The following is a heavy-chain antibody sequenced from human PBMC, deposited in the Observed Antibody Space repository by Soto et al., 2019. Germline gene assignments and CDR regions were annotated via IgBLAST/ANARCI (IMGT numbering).Heavy chain of an antibody. CDR3: ATGGRGYSSAPRFYFEY. J-gene: IGHJ4*02. CDR1: GGFFSSNA. V-gene: IGHV1-69*01. Sequence: QVPLVQSGAEVKKPGSSVKVSCQASGGFFSSNAISWVRQAPGQGLEWMGGFLPIFHTTHYAQKFQGRVTITADESTSTAYMELSSLKSEDTALYCCATGGRGYSSAPRFYFEYWGQGTLVPVSS. D-gene: IGHD5-18*01. CDR2: FLPIFHTT.